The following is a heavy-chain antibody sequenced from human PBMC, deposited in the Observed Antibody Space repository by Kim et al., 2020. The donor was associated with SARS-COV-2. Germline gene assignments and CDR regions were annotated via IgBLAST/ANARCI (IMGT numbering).Heavy chain of an antibody. CDR1: GFTFSSYS. CDR2: ISSSSSYI. V-gene: IGHV3-21*01. D-gene: IGHD3-16*02. Sequence: GGSLRLSCAASGFTFSSYSMNWVRQAPGKGLEWVSSISSSSSYIYYADSVKGRFTISRDNAKNSLYLQMNSLRAEDTAVYYCARQDYDYVWGSYLEPPAYWGQGTLVTVSS. CDR3: ARQDYDYVWGSYLEPPAY. J-gene: IGHJ4*02.